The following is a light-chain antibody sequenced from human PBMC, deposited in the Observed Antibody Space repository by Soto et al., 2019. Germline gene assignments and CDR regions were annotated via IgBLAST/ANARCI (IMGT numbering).Light chain of an antibody. V-gene: IGKV3-15*01. J-gene: IGKJ1*01. CDR2: VAS. CDR1: QSVSSN. CDR3: QQYNNWPPWT. Sequence: EIVRTQSPATLSVSPGERATLSCRASQSVSSNLSWYQQKPGQAPRLLIYVASTRATGIPARFSGSGSGTEFTLTISSLQSEDFAVYYCQQYNNWPPWTFGQGTKVEIK.